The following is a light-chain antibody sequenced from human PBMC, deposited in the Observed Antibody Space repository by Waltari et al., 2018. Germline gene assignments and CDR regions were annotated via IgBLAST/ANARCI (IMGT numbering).Light chain of an antibody. CDR1: GSNIGAGSD. CDR3: QSYDTSLSVV. J-gene: IGLJ3*02. CDR2: GSS. Sequence: QSVLTQPPSVSGAPRQRVTISCTGSGSNIGAGSDVHWYQHLPRAAPKLLIYGSSSRPLGVPDRFFGSTSGTSASLAITGLQAEDEGDYYCQSYDTSLSVVFGGGTKLTVL. V-gene: IGLV1-40*01.